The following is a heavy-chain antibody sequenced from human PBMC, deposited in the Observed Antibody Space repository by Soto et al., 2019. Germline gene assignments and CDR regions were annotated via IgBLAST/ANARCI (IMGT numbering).Heavy chain of an antibody. CDR1: GFSLSTTGVG. CDR2: IYWNDDR. Sequence: SGPTLVNPTQTLTLTCTFSGFSLSTTGVGVGWIRQPPGKALEWLALIYWNDDRRYSPSLRTRLTITKGTSTNQVVLTMTNMDPVDTATYYCVHRLRQQGCYDSWGQGTLVTVSS. CDR3: VHRLRQQGCYDS. V-gene: IGHV2-5*01. J-gene: IGHJ5*01. D-gene: IGHD2-15*01.